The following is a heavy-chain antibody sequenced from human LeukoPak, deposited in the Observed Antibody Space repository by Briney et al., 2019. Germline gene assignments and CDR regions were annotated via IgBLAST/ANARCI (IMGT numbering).Heavy chain of an antibody. V-gene: IGHV4-4*07. CDR2: IYIHGTS. Sequence: PSETLSLTCTVSGGSISSYYWSWIRQPAGKGLEWIGRIYIHGTSSYNPSLNSRVTISADTSKNQFSLKLHSVTSTDTAVYYCARGYWFYFDYWGQGTQVTVSS. D-gene: IGHD2-8*02. CDR1: GGSISSYY. J-gene: IGHJ4*02. CDR3: ARGYWFYFDY.